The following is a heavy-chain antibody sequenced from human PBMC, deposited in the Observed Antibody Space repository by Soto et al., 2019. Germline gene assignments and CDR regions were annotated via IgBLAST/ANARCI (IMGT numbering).Heavy chain of an antibody. J-gene: IGHJ4*02. Sequence: GSLRLSCAASGXAVSNYSMHWVRQAPGKGLEWVSSIITSIDATYYADSVKGRFPISRDDSTKTLYLQMHRLRPEDSAVYYCAKDRTVAARNFDYWDQGTQVTVSS. V-gene: IGHV3-23*01. CDR3: AKDRTVAARNFDY. CDR2: IITSIDAT. D-gene: IGHD6-6*01. CDR1: GXAVSNYS.